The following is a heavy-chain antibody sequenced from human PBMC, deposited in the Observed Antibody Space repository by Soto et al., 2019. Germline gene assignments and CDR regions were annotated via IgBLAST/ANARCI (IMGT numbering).Heavy chain of an antibody. CDR1: GGSVSSGSYY. D-gene: IGHD6-13*01. V-gene: IGHV4-61*01. J-gene: IGHJ5*02. CDR3: ARQVRAAAGTNWFDP. Sequence: QVQLQESGPGLVKPSETLSLTCTVSGGSVSSGSYYWSWIRQPPGKGLEWIGYIYYSGSTNYNPSRKSRVTISVDTSKNQFSLKLSSVTAADTAVYYCARQVRAAAGTNWFDPWGQGTLVTVSS. CDR2: IYYSGST.